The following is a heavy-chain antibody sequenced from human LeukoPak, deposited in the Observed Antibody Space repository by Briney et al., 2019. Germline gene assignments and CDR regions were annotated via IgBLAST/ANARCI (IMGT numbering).Heavy chain of an antibody. CDR2: IFYSGST. V-gene: IGHV4-39*07. D-gene: IGHD3-9*01. CDR3: ARRGLRYFDWSYNWFDP. CDR1: SGSISTSNYY. J-gene: IGHJ5*02. Sequence: SETLSLTCTVSSGSISTSNYYWGWVRQPPGKALEWIGNIFYSGSTYYSPSLKSRVTISLDTSKNQFSLKLSSVTAADTAVYYCARRGLRYFDWSYNWFDPWGQGTLVTVSS.